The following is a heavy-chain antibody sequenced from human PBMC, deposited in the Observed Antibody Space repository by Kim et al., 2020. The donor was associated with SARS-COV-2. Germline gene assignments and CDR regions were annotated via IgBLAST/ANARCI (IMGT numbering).Heavy chain of an antibody. V-gene: IGHV3-74*01. J-gene: IGHJ4*02. CDR3: TRDLDYGGYSNFDY. D-gene: IGHD4-17*01. Sequence: GGSLRLSCAASGFTFSSYWMHWVRQAPGKGLVWVSRIKSDGSSIRYADSVKGRFTISRDNAKNTLYLQMNSLRAEDTAVYYCTRDLDYGGYSNFDYWGQGTLVTVSS. CDR2: IKSDGSSI. CDR1: GFTFSSYW.